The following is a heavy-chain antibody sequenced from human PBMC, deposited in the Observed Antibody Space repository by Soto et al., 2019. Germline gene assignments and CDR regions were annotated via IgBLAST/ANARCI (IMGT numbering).Heavy chain of an antibody. CDR3: ARMLKGGTFDCIKIDY. CDR2: IDWGDDK. Sequence: SGPTLVNPTQTLTLTCTFSGFSLTTSGMCVTWIRQPPGKALEWLALIDWGDDKYYNTSLMTRLTLSKDTSKNQVVLTMNNMDPVDTGTYYCARMLKGGTFDCIKIDYWGQGTLVTVSS. V-gene: IGHV2-70*01. J-gene: IGHJ4*02. D-gene: IGHD3-9*01. CDR1: GFSLTTSGMC.